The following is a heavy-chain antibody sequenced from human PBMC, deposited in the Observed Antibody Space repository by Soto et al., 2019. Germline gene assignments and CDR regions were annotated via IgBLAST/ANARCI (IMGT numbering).Heavy chain of an antibody. CDR1: GGSISSYY. V-gene: IGHV4-59*08. J-gene: IGHJ4*02. Sequence: QVQLQESGPGLVKPSETLSLTCTVSGGSISSYYWSWIRQPPGKGLEWIGYIYYSGSTNYNPSLNSRVTISVDTSKNQFSLKLSSVTAADTAVYYCARHWRREAPLDYWGQGTLVTVSS. CDR3: ARHWRREAPLDY. CDR2: IYYSGST. D-gene: IGHD1-1*01.